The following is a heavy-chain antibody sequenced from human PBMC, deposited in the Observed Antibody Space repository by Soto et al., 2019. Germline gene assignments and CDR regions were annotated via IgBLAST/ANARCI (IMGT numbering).Heavy chain of an antibody. J-gene: IGHJ4*02. V-gene: IGHV3-30*18. D-gene: IGHD6-13*01. CDR2: ISYDGSNK. CDR1: GFTFSSYG. CDR3: AKDSGYSSSWYVDY. Sequence: GGSLRLSCAASGFTFSSYGMHWVRQAPGKGLEWVAVISYDGSNKYYADSVKGRFTISRDNSKNTLYLQMNSLRAEDTAVYYCAKDSGYSSSWYVDYWGQGTLVTV.